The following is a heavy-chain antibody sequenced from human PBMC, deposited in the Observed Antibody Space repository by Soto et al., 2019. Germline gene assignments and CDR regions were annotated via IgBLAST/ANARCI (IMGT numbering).Heavy chain of an antibody. D-gene: IGHD6-19*01. J-gene: IGHJ4*02. CDR1: RFTFSNYG. Sequence: EVHLLESGGGLVQPGGSLRLSCAASRFTFSNYGMSWVRQAPGKGLEWVSAISGSGGSTYYADSVKGRFTISRDNSKNTLYLQMTSLRAEDTAVYYCAKELIPVTAPHFDNWGQGTLVTVSS. V-gene: IGHV3-23*01. CDR2: ISGSGGST. CDR3: AKELIPVTAPHFDN.